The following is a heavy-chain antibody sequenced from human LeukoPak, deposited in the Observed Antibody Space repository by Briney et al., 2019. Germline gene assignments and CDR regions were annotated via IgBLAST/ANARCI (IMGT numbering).Heavy chain of an antibody. CDR1: GDSVSINSVT. D-gene: IGHD5-12*01. Sequence: SQTLSLTCAFSGDSVSINSVTWNWLRQSPSRGLEWLGRTYYRSKWYSDYAVSVKSRITINSDTSKNQFSLQLNSVTPEDTAVYHCARENGGYDFWGQGTLVTVSS. CDR2: TYYRSKWYS. V-gene: IGHV6-1*01. J-gene: IGHJ4*02. CDR3: ARENGGYDF.